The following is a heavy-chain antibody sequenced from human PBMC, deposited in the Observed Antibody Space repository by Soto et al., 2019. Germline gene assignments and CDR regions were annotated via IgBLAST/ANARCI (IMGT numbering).Heavy chain of an antibody. J-gene: IGHJ4*02. Sequence: SLRLSCAASGFTFSSYAMSWVRQAPGKGLEWVSAISGSGGSTYYADSAKGRFTISRDNSKNTLYLQMNSLRAEDTAVYYCAKDIAVAGPFDYWGQGTLVTVSS. CDR1: GFTFSSYA. CDR3: AKDIAVAGPFDY. D-gene: IGHD6-19*01. CDR2: ISGSGGST. V-gene: IGHV3-23*01.